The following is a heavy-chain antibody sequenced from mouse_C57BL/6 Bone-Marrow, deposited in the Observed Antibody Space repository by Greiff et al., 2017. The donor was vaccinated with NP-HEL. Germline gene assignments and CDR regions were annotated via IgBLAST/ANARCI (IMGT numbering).Heavy chain of an antibody. CDR2: IDPNSGGT. CDR3: ARYYYGSSSFDY. CDR1: GYTFTSYL. V-gene: IGHV1-72*01. Sequence: QVQLQQSGAELVKPGASVKLSCKASGYTFTSYLMHWVKQRPGRGLEWIGRIDPNSGGTKYNEKFKSKATLTVDKPSSAAYMQLNILTSEDSAVYYGARYYYGSSSFDYWGQGTTLTVSS. D-gene: IGHD1-1*01. J-gene: IGHJ2*01.